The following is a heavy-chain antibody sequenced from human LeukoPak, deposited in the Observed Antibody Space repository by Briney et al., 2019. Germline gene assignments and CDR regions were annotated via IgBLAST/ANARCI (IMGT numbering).Heavy chain of an antibody. CDR3: ARDGLEGPYFDY. D-gene: IGHD3-22*01. J-gene: IGHJ4*02. V-gene: IGHV3-30-3*01. Sequence: GGSLRLSCAASGFTFSSYAMHWVRQAPGKGLEWVAVISYDGSNKYYADSVKGRFTISRDNSKNTLYLQMNSLRAEDTAAYYCARDGLEGPYFDYWGQGTLVTVSS. CDR2: ISYDGSNK. CDR1: GFTFSSYA.